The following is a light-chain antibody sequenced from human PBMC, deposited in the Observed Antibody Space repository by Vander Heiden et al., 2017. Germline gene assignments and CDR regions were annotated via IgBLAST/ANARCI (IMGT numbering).Light chain of an antibody. J-gene: IGKJ2*01. V-gene: IGKV3-15*01. CDR3: QQYKNWPAYT. Sequence: ELDITLSPATLSVSPGERATLSCRASQSVSSNLAWYQQKPGQAPRLLIYGASTRATGIPARFSGSGSGTEFTLTISSLQSEDFAVYYCQQYKNWPAYTFGQGTKVEIK. CDR1: QSVSSN. CDR2: GAS.